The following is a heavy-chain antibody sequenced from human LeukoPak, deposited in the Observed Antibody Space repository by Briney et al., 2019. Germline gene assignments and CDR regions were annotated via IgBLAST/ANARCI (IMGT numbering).Heavy chain of an antibody. CDR2: IAPSDSYT. Sequence: GESLRISCQGSGYRFTNYWISWVRQMPGKGLEWMGRIAPSDSYTSYSPSFQGHVTISVDKSISTAYLQWSSLEASDTAMYYCARRVVVPTAGSFDPWGQGTLVIVSS. V-gene: IGHV5-10-1*01. CDR1: GYRFTNYW. J-gene: IGHJ5*02. D-gene: IGHD2-2*01. CDR3: ARRVVVPTAGSFDP.